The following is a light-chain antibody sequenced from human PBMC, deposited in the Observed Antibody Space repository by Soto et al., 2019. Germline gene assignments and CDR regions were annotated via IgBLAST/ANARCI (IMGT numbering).Light chain of an antibody. J-gene: IGLJ3*02. CDR1: SSDVGAYNF. Sequence: QSVLTQPASVSGSPGQSITISCAGSSSDVGAYNFVSWYQQHPGKVPKLMIYEVTKRPSGISTRFSGSKSGSTASLTISGLQSEDEADYYCSSYTTSNTWVFGGRTKLTVL. CDR3: SSYTTSNTWV. CDR2: EVT. V-gene: IGLV2-14*01.